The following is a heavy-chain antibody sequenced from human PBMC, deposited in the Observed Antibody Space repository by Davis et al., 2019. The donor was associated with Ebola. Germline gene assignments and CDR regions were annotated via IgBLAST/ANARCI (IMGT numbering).Heavy chain of an antibody. CDR3: ARDGSHYDFDY. J-gene: IGHJ4*02. CDR1: GFTVSSNH. V-gene: IGHV3-74*01. D-gene: IGHD3-10*01. Sequence: HTGGSLRLSCAASGFTVSSNHMSWVRQAPGKGLEWVSHISSDASNTNYADSVRGRFTISRDNAKNTVYLQMNSLRAEDTAVYYCARDGSHYDFDYWGQGTLVTVSS. CDR2: ISSDASNT.